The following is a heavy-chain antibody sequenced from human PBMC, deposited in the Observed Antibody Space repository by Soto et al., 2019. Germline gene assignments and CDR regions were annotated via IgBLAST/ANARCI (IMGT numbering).Heavy chain of an antibody. J-gene: IGHJ6*03. CDR3: ARRVGYYDFWSGYYSDYYYYYMDV. CDR2: IYYSGST. CDR1: GGSISSYY. V-gene: IGHV4-59*01. Sequence: SETLSLTCTVSGGSISSYYWSWIRQPPGKGLEWIGYIYYSGSTNYNPSLKSRVTISVDTSKNQFSLKLSSVTAADTAVYYCARRVGYYDFWSGYYSDYYYYYMDVWGKGTTVTVS. D-gene: IGHD3-3*01.